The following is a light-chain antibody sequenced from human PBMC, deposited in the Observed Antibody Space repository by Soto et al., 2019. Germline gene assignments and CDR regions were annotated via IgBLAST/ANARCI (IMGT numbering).Light chain of an antibody. J-gene: IGKJ5*01. V-gene: IGKV3-20*01. CDR2: GSF. CDR3: QQYGSLIT. CDR1: QSLSSSY. Sequence: EIVLTQSPGTLSLSTGERATLSCRASQSLSSSYLAWYQQKSGQAPRLLIYGSFSRATGIPDRFSGSGSGTDFTLTISRLEPEDFAVYYCQQYGSLITCGQGTRWRL.